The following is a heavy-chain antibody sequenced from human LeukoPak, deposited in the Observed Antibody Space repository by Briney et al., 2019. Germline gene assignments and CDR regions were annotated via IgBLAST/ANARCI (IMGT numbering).Heavy chain of an antibody. J-gene: IGHJ4*02. V-gene: IGHV4-31*03. CDR1: GGSISSGGYY. CDR3: ARLSDFWSGYYTFDY. CDR2: IYYSGST. D-gene: IGHD3-3*01. Sequence: LSQTLSLTCTVSGGSISSGGYYWSWIRQHPGKGLEWIGYIYYSGSTYYNPSLKSRVTISVDTSKNQFSLKLSSVTAADTAVYYCARLSDFWSGYYTFDYWGQGTLVTVPS.